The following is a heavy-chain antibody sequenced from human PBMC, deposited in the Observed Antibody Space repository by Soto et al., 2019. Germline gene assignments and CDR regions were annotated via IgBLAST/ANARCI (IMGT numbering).Heavy chain of an antibody. D-gene: IGHD6-6*01. CDR2: ISSGSATI. V-gene: IGHV3-48*02. J-gene: IGHJ2*01. Sequence: EMQLVESGGGLVRPGGSLRLSCAASGFTFSTYSMNWVRQAPGQGLEWVSYISSGSATIYYADSVKGRFTISRDNAENSLYLQMNSLTDEDTAVYYCVRESASYSSSSGSYWYFDLWGRGTVITVSS. CDR1: GFTFSTYS. CDR3: VRESASYSSSSGSYWYFDL.